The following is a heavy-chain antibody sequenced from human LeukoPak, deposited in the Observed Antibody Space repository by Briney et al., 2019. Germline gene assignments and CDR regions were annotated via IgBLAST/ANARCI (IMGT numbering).Heavy chain of an antibody. Sequence: PSETLSLTCIVSGGSISSSSYYWGWIRQPPGKGLEWIGSIYHSGSTYYNPSLKSRVTISVDTSKNQFSLKLSSVTAADTAVYYCARSTRYFDWLLANSDYFDYWGQGTLVTVSS. D-gene: IGHD3-9*01. CDR1: GGSISSSSYY. CDR3: ARSTRYFDWLLANSDYFDY. J-gene: IGHJ4*02. CDR2: IYHSGST. V-gene: IGHV4-39*07.